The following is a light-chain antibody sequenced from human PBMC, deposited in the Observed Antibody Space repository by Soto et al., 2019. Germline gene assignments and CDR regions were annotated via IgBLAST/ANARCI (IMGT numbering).Light chain of an antibody. Sequence: DIQLTQSPSFLSASVGDRVTTTCRASQGISSYLAWYDQKPGKAPKLLIYTASTLQSAVPSRFSGSGSGTEFTLTISSLQPEDFATYYCQQLNSYPLTFGGGTKVDIK. CDR2: TAS. CDR1: QGISSY. CDR3: QQLNSYPLT. V-gene: IGKV1-9*01. J-gene: IGKJ4*01.